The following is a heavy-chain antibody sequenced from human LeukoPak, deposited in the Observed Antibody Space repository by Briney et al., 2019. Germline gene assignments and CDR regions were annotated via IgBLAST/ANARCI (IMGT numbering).Heavy chain of an antibody. Sequence: ASVKVSCKASGYTFTGYYMHWVRQAPGQGLEWMGWINPNSGGTNYAQKFQGRVTMTRDTSISTAYMELSRLRSDDTAVYYCARALKNYDSSGFISPYDYWGQGTLVTVSS. CDR2: INPNSGGT. J-gene: IGHJ4*02. CDR1: GYTFTGYY. D-gene: IGHD3-22*01. CDR3: ARALKNYDSSGFISPYDY. V-gene: IGHV1-2*02.